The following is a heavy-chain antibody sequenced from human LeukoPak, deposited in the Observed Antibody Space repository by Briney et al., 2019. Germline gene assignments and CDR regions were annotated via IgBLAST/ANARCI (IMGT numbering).Heavy chain of an antibody. D-gene: IGHD6-19*01. V-gene: IGHV3-33*03. CDR2: IYNDGSQQ. CDR1: GFTFSRYG. Sequence: PGGSLRLSCAASGFTFSRYGMHWVRQAPGKGLEWLAVIYNDGSQQHYADSVKGRFTISRDNAKNSLYLQMNSLRAEDTALYYCAKDISGVRVGSGQGGYWGQGTLVTVSS. CDR3: AKDISGVRVGSGQGGY. J-gene: IGHJ4*02.